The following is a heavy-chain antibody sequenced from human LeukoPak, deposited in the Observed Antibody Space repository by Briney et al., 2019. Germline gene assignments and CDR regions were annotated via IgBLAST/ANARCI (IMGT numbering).Heavy chain of an antibody. J-gene: IGHJ5*02. CDR2: VKQDGSEK. V-gene: IGHV3-7*01. CDR3: AGGSGYLITS. CDR1: GFSFRSYW. D-gene: IGHD3-9*01. Sequence: GGSLRLSCAATGFSFRSYWMNWVRQAPGKGLEWLAIVKQDGSEKHYKGSVEGRFTISRDNAKNSLHLQMNSLRAEDTAVYYCAGGSGYLITSWGQGTLVTVSS.